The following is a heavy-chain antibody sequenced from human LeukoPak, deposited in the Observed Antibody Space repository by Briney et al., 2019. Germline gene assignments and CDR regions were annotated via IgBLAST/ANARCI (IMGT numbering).Heavy chain of an antibody. D-gene: IGHD3-22*01. V-gene: IGHV4-59*02. Sequence: SETLSLTCTVSGGSVTDYYWSWIRQSPGKGLEWIGYIYYTGTSYNPSLKSRVTISADTSKNQFSLKLSSVTAADTAVYYCARLTYYYDSSGTPSGAFDIWGQGTMVTVSS. CDR2: IYYTGT. CDR1: GGSVTDYY. J-gene: IGHJ3*02. CDR3: ARLTYYYDSSGTPSGAFDI.